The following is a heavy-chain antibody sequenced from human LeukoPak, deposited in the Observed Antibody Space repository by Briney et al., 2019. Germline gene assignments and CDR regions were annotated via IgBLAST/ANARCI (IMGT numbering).Heavy chain of an antibody. J-gene: IGHJ4*02. V-gene: IGHV1-46*01. Sequence: SSVTVSYTSSVYTFTFYYIHWVRQAPVQGLEWMGVVNPHAYGTTYAQKFQGRVTMTRDMSTSTVYMELSSLRSEDTAVYFCARDGYCSGGSCHSFEYWGQGTLVTVSS. D-gene: IGHD2-15*01. CDR1: VYTFTFYY. CDR3: ARDGYCSGGSCHSFEY. CDR2: VNPHAYGT.